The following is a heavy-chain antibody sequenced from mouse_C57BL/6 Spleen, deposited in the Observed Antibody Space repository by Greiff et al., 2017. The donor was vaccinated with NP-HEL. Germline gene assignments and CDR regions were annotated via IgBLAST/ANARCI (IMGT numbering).Heavy chain of an antibody. J-gene: IGHJ3*01. CDR1: GYAFSSSW. CDR3: ARNNYSNYDPFAY. CDR2: IYPGDGDT. V-gene: IGHV1-82*01. Sequence: QVQLKQSGPELVKPGASVKISCKASGYAFSSSWMNWVKQRPGKGLEWIGRIYPGDGDTNYNGKFKGKATLTADKSSSTAYMQLSSLTSEDSAVYCCARNNYSNYDPFAYWGQGTLVTVSA. D-gene: IGHD2-5*01.